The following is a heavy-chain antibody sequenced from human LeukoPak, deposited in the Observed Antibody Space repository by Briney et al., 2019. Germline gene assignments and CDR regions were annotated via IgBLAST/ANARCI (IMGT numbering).Heavy chain of an antibody. CDR2: ISSSSSYI. D-gene: IGHD3-10*01. J-gene: IGHJ4*02. V-gene: IGHV3-21*01. CDR1: GFTFSSYS. Sequence: PGGSLRLSCAASGFTFSSYSMNWVRQAPGKGLEWVSSISSSSSYIYYADSVKGRFTISRDNAKNSLYLQMNGLRAEDTAVYYCARETYYYGSGSSHILFDYWGQGTLVTVSS. CDR3: ARETYYYGSGSSHILFDY.